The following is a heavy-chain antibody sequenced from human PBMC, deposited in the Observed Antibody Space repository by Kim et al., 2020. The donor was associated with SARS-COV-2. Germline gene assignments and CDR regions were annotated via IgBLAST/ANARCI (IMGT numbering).Heavy chain of an antibody. V-gene: IGHV3-48*02. CDR1: GFTFSAYD. Sequence: GGSLRLSCATSGFTFSAYDMNWVRRAPGKGLEWLSFITKSSTTIYYADSVKGRFTISRDNAKNSLYLQMNSLRDEDTALYYCVRDSMGDAFDIWGQGTMV. J-gene: IGHJ3*02. D-gene: IGHD2-2*01. CDR2: ITKSSTTI. CDR3: VRDSMGDAFDI.